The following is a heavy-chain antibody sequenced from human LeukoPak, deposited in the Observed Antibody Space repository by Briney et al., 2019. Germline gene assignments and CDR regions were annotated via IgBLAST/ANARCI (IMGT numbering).Heavy chain of an antibody. CDR3: ARDIDYGGNSDAFDI. J-gene: IGHJ3*02. V-gene: IGHV4-59*12. CDR1: GGSISSYY. CDR2: IYYSGST. Sequence: SETLSLTCTVSGGSISSYYWSWIRQPPGKGLEWIGYIYYSGSTNYNPSLKSRVTMSVDTSKNQFSLKLSSVTAADTAVYYCARDIDYGGNSDAFDIWGQGTMVTVSS. D-gene: IGHD4-17*01.